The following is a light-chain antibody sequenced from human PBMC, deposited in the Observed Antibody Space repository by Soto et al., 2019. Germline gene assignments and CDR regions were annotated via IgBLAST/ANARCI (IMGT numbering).Light chain of an antibody. V-gene: IGLV2-14*01. CDR2: EVT. CDR3: SSYTISSTWV. Sequence: QSALTQPASVSGSPGQSITISCTGTSNDVGIYNYVSWYQPHPGKAPKLIIYEVTNRPSGVPDRFSGSKSDNTASLTISGLQAEEEADYYCSSYTISSTWVFGGGTKLTVL. J-gene: IGLJ3*02. CDR1: SNDVGIYNY.